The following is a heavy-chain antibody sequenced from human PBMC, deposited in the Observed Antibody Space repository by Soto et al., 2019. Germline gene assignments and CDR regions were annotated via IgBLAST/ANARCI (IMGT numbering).Heavy chain of an antibody. D-gene: IGHD6-19*01. V-gene: IGHV2-70*11. CDR2: IDWDDDK. Sequence: SGPTLVNPTQTLTLTCTFSGFSLSTSGMCVSWIRQPPGKALEWLARIDWDDDKYYSTSLKTRLTISKDTSKNQVVLTMTNMDPVDTATYYCARIAIAVAGTAADYWGQGTLVTVSS. CDR1: GFSLSTSGMC. CDR3: ARIAIAVAGTAADY. J-gene: IGHJ4*02.